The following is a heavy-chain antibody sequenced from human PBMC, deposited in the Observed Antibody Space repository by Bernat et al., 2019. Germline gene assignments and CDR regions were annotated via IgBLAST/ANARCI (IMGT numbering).Heavy chain of an antibody. CDR2: IGGRGGST. D-gene: IGHD4-17*01. V-gene: IGHV3-23*01. CDR1: GFTFSNYA. Sequence: EVQLSESGGGLVQPGGSLRLSCAASGFTFSNYAMSWVRQVPGKGLEWVSAIGGRGGSTYYADSVKGRFTISRDNSKNTLYLQMNSLRAEDTAVYYCAKGVTTGDYYYYYMDVWGKGTTVTVSS. CDR3: AKGVTTGDYYYYYMDV. J-gene: IGHJ6*03.